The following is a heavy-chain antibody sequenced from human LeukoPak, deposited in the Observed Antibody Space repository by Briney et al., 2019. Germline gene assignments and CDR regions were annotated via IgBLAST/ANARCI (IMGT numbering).Heavy chain of an antibody. CDR3: ARSTFSSSRGIDY. D-gene: IGHD6-6*01. CDR2: IDWDDDK. Sequence: SGPTLVNPTQTLTLTCTFSGFSLSTYGMCVSWIRQPPGKALEWLARIDWDDDKYYRTSLKTRFTISKDTSKNQVVLTMTNMDPLDTATYYCARSTFSSSRGIDYWGQGVLVTVSS. CDR1: GFSLSTYGMC. V-gene: IGHV2-70*11. J-gene: IGHJ4*02.